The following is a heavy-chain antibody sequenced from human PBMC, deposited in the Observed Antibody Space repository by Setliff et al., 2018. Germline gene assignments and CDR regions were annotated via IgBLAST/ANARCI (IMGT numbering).Heavy chain of an antibody. J-gene: IGHJ4*02. CDR2: IHDSGNPT. D-gene: IGHD3-16*01. CDR3: ARTTGYRLEGDFDY. V-gene: IGHV3-48*04. CDR1: GFTFTNYI. Sequence: PGGSLRLSCAASGFTFTNYIIHWVRQAPGKGLEWISYIHDSGNPTYYADSVKGRFTVSRDNAKNSLYLQMTSPRAEDTAIYYCARTTGYRLEGDFDYWGQGTLVTVS.